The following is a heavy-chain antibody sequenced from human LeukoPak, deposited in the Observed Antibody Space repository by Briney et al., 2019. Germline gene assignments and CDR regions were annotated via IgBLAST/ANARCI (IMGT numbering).Heavy chain of an antibody. V-gene: IGHV1-2*02. Sequence: AKVSCKASGYIFTGYFIYWVRQAPGQGPEWMGWINPNSGGTNYAQNFQGRVTMTRDTSISTAYMELSRLRSDDTAVYYCVRSGYGYGYGWDVGVWGKGTTVTVSS. D-gene: IGHD5-18*01. J-gene: IGHJ6*04. CDR3: VRSGYGYGYGWDVGV. CDR2: INPNSGGT. CDR1: GYIFTGYF.